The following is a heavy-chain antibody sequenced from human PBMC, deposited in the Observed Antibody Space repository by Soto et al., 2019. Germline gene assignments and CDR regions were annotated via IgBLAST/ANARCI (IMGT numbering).Heavy chain of an antibody. Sequence: GGSLRLSCAASGFTFSSYWMTWVRQAPGKGLEWVANINQDGSEKYYMDSVKGRFTISRDNAKNSLYLQMNSLRDEDTAVYYCARWDEPVYSSGWYYYYGMDVWGQGTTVTVSS. D-gene: IGHD6-19*01. CDR2: INQDGSEK. CDR1: GFTFSSYW. V-gene: IGHV3-7*01. J-gene: IGHJ6*02. CDR3: ARWDEPVYSSGWYYYYGMDV.